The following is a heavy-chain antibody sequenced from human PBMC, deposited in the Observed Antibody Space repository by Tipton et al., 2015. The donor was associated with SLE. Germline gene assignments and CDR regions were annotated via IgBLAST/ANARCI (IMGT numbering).Heavy chain of an antibody. CDR1: SGSFSDYY. J-gene: IGHJ4*02. D-gene: IGHD6-6*01. Sequence: LRLSCAVYSGSFSDYYWNWIRQPPGKGLEWIGEINHSGSSSYNPSLKSRVTISVDTSKNQFSLKLSSVTAADTAVYYCARGSRIAARPFDYWGQGTLVTVSS. CDR2: INHSGSS. CDR3: ARGSRIAARPFDY. V-gene: IGHV4-34*01.